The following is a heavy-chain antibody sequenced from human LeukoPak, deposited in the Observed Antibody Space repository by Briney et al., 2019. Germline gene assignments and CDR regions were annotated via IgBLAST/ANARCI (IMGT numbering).Heavy chain of an antibody. J-gene: IGHJ4*02. CDR3: ARAYDSSGYPH. CDR2: INAGNGNT. V-gene: IGHV1-3*01. CDR1: GFTFNSYA. Sequence: PGGSLRLSCAASGFTFNSYAMHWVRQAPGQRLEWMGWINAGNGNTKYSQKFQGRVTITRDTSASTAYMELSSLRSEDTAVYYCARAYDSSGYPHWGQGTLVTVSS. D-gene: IGHD3-22*01.